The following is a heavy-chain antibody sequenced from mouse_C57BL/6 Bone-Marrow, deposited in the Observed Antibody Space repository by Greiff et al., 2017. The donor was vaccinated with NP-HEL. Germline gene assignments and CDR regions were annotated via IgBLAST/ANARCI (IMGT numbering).Heavy chain of an antibody. CDR2: IDPSDSYT. J-gene: IGHJ2*01. D-gene: IGHD4-1*01. V-gene: IGHV1-69*01. CDR1: GYTFTSYW. Sequence: VQLQQPGAELAMPGASVKLSCKASGYTFTSYWMHWVKKRPGQGLEWMGEIDPSDSYTNYNQKFKGKSTLTVDKSSSTAYMQLSSLTSEDSAVYYCARELGPFFDYWGQGTTLTVSS. CDR3: ARELGPFFDY.